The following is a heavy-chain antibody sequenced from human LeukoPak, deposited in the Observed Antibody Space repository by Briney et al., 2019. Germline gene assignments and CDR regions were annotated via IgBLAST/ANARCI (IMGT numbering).Heavy chain of an antibody. CDR2: SNPGGDAT. J-gene: IGHJ4*02. CDR3: ARASYDY. CDR1: GDTFINDY. V-gene: IGHV1-46*01. Sequence: ASVKVSCKASGDTFINDYIHWVRQAPGQGLEWMGVSNPGGDATTYAQNFQGRVTMTRDTSTSTVYMELSSLRSEDTAVYYCARASYDYWGQGTLVTVSS.